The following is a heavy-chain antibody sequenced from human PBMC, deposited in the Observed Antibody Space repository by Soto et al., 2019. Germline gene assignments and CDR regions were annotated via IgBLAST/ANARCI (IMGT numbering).Heavy chain of an antibody. Sequence: RGESLKNSCKGSGYSFTSYWIGWVRQMPGKGLEWMGIIYPGDSDTTYSPSFQGQVTISADKSISTAYLQWSSLKASDTAMYYCARRRLDLDAFDIWGQGTMVTVSS. V-gene: IGHV5-51*01. J-gene: IGHJ3*02. CDR3: ARRRLDLDAFDI. CDR1: GYSFTSYW. CDR2: IYPGDSDT.